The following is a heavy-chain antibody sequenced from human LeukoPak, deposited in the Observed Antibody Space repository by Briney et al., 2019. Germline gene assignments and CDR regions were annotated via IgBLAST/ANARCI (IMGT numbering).Heavy chain of an antibody. D-gene: IGHD3-22*01. CDR2: ISNSGITK. CDR1: GFIFSDYC. CDR3: ARGDSRGSPDY. V-gene: IGHV3-11*01. Sequence: GGSLRLSCAASGFIFSDYCMNWTRQAPGKGLEWVSYISNSGITKNYADSVKGRFTISRDNTNNSLYLQMNSLRADDTAVYYCARGDSRGSPDYWGQGSLVTVSS. J-gene: IGHJ4*02.